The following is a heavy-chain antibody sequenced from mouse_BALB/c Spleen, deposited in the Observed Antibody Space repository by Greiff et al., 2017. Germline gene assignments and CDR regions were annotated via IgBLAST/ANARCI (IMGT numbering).Heavy chain of an antibody. D-gene: IGHD3-3*01. CDR1: GYTFTSYW. J-gene: IGHJ4*01. Sequence: QVQLQQPGAELVKPGASVKLSCKASGYTFTSYWMHWVKQRPGQGLEWIGEIDPSDSYTNYNQKFKGKATLTVDKSSSTAYMQLSSLTSEDSAVYYCARKRAMDYWGQGTSVTVSS. CDR3: ARKRAMDY. CDR2: IDPSDSYT. V-gene: IGHV1-69*02.